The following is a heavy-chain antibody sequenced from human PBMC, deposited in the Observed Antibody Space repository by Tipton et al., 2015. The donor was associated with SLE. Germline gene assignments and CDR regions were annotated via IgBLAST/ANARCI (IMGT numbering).Heavy chain of an antibody. V-gene: IGHV4-4*07. CDR1: DGSISDYY. Sequence: LRLSCTVSDGSISDYYWTWIRQPAGEGLEWIGRIYTSGSSNYNPSLRSRITMSVDTSKNHFSLKLNSVTAADTAVYYCARGGSTALYHFDSWGQGTLVTVSS. J-gene: IGHJ4*02. CDR2: IYTSGSS. D-gene: IGHD6-13*01. CDR3: ARGGSTALYHFDS.